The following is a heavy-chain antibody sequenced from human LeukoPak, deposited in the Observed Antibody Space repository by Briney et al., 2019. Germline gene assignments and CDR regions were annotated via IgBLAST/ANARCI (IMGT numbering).Heavy chain of an antibody. CDR3: AKVMELRSYYYGMDV. V-gene: IGHV3-33*06. Sequence: GGSLRLSCAASGFTFSSYGMRWVRQAPGKGLEWVAVIWYDGSNKYYADSVKGRFTISRDNSKNTLYLQMNSLRAEDTAVYYCAKVMELRSYYYGMDVWGQGTTVTVSS. J-gene: IGHJ6*02. CDR2: IWYDGSNK. CDR1: GFTFSSYG. D-gene: IGHD1-7*01.